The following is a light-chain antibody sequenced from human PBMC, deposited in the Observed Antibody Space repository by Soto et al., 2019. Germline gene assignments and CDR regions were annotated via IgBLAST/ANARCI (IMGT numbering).Light chain of an antibody. CDR2: GAS. V-gene: IGKV3-20*01. CDR1: QSVSSSY. CDR3: QQYGSSP. Sequence: EIVLTQSPGTPSLSPGERATLSCRASQSVSSSYLAWYQQKPGQAPRLLIYGASSRATGIPDRFGGSGSGTAFTLTISRLEPEDFAVYYWQQYGSSPFGGGTKVEIK. J-gene: IGKJ4*01.